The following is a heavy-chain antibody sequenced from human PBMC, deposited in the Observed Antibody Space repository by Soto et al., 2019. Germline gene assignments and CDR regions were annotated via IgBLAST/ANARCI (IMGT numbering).Heavy chain of an antibody. CDR1: GFTFSTYA. J-gene: IGHJ4*02. Sequence: EVQLLESGGGLVQPGGSLRLSCATSGFTFSTYAMSWVRQAPGKGLEWVSSISGSDGSTYYADSVKGRFTISRDNSKNTLYLQMNSLRAEDTAVYYCAKVVGIPGWGQGTLVTVSS. CDR2: ISGSDGST. CDR3: AKVVGIPG. D-gene: IGHD2-21*01. V-gene: IGHV3-23*01.